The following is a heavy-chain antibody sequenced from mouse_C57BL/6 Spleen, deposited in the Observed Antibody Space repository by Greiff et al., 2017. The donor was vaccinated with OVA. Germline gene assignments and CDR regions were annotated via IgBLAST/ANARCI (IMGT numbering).Heavy chain of an antibody. CDR1: GYTFTSYW. Sequence: QVQLQQPGAELVMPGASVKLSCKASGYTFTSYWMHWVKQRPGQGLEWIGEIDPSDSYTNYNQKFKGKSTLTVDKSSSTAYMQLSSLTSEDSAVYYCARSPYSKGDWFAYWGQGTLVTVSA. J-gene: IGHJ3*01. CDR2: IDPSDSYT. D-gene: IGHD2-5*01. CDR3: ARSPYSKGDWFAY. V-gene: IGHV1-69*01.